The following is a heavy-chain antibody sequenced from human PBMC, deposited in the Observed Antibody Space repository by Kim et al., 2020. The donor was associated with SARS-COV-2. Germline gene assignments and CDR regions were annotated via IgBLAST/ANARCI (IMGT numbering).Heavy chain of an antibody. CDR2: IYPGDSDT. V-gene: IGHV5-51*01. J-gene: IGHJ6*02. D-gene: IGHD3-10*01. CDR1: GYSFTSYW. Sequence: GESLKISCKGSGYSFTSYWIGWVRQMPGKGLEWMGIIYPGDSDTRYSPSFQGQVTISADKSISTAYLQWSSLKASDTAMYYCASSHDYYGSGSYYRRDYYYYGMDVWGQGTTVTVSS. CDR3: ASSHDYYGSGSYYRRDYYYYGMDV.